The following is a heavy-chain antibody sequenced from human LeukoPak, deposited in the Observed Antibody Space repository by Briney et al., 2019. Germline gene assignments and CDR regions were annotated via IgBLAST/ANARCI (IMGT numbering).Heavy chain of an antibody. CDR3: ARGGGLDV. V-gene: IGHV3-7*03. J-gene: IGHJ6*02. D-gene: IGHD3-16*01. CDR1: GFTFGNYW. CDR2: IKQDDSEK. Sequence: GGSPRLFCAASGFTFGNYWMNWVRQAPGKGLEWVANIKQDDSEKYYVASVKGRFTISRDNAKNSLYLQMSNLRAEDTAVYFCARGGGLDVWGQGATVTVSS.